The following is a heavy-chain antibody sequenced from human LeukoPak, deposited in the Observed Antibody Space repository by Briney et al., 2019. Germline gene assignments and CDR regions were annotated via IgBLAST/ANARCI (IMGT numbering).Heavy chain of an antibody. D-gene: IGHD1-1*01. J-gene: IGHJ4*02. CDR3: ARQYNWNDFDY. CDR1: GGSISSSSYY. Sequence: SETLSLTCTVSGGSISSSSYYWGWIRQPPGKGLEWIGSIYYSGSTYYDPSLKSRVTISVDTSKNQFSLKLKSVTAADTAVYYCARQYNWNDFDYWGQGTLVTVSS. V-gene: IGHV4-39*01. CDR2: IYYSGST.